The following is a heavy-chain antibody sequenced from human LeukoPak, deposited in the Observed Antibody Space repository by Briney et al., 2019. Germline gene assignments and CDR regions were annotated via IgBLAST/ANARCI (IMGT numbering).Heavy chain of an antibody. J-gene: IGHJ4*02. CDR3: AKAEGSGNQAFDY. Sequence: GGSLRLSCAASGFTFSSYAMSWVRQAPGKGLEWVSGTSGSGGTTYYADSVKGRFTISRDNSKNTLYLQMNSLRAEDTAVYYCAKAEGSGNQAFDYWSQGNLVTVSS. V-gene: IGHV3-23*01. D-gene: IGHD3-10*01. CDR1: GFTFSSYA. CDR2: TSGSGGTT.